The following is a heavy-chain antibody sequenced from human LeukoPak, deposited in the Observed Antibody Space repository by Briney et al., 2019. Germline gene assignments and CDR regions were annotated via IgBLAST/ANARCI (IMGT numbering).Heavy chain of an antibody. Sequence: PSQTLSLTCTVSGGSISSGDYYWSWIRQPPGKGLEWIGYIYYSGSTNYNPSLKSRVTISVDTSKNQFSLKLSSVTAADTAVYYCARADYDSSGQQYFQHWGQGTLVTVSS. D-gene: IGHD3-22*01. CDR2: IYYSGST. J-gene: IGHJ1*01. V-gene: IGHV4-61*08. CDR1: GGSISSGDYY. CDR3: ARADYDSSGQQYFQH.